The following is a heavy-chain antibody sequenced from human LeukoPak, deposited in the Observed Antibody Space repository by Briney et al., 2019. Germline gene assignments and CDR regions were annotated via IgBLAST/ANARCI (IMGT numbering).Heavy chain of an antibody. CDR1: GDSFSSNSAA. V-gene: IGHV6-1*01. D-gene: IGHD2-15*01. CDR3: AREYCSGGSCYDYYYYGMDV. J-gene: IGHJ6*02. CDR2: TYYRSKWYN. Sequence: SQTLSLTCAISGDSFSSNSAAWNWLRQSPSRGLEWLGRTYYRSKWYNDYAVSVKSRITINPDTSKNQFSLQLNSVTPEDTAVYYCAREYCSGGSCYDYYYYGMDVWGQGTTVTVSS.